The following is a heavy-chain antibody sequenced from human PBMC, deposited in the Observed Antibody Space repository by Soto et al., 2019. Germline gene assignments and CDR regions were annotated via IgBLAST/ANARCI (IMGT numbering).Heavy chain of an antibody. V-gene: IGHV1-3*01. Sequence: QVQLVQSGAEVKKPGASVKISCKAAGYTFTRYTMNWVRQAPGQRLEWMGWINPDNGNTKSSQKFQDRVIITRDTYESTAYMDLSSLRSEDTAVYYCARGIATGQLDPWGQGTLVTVSS. CDR3: ARGIATGQLDP. J-gene: IGHJ5*02. CDR1: GYTFTRYT. D-gene: IGHD2-15*01. CDR2: INPDNGNT.